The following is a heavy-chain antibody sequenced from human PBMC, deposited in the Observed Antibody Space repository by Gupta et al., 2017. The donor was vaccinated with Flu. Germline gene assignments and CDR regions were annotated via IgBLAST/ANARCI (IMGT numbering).Heavy chain of an antibody. D-gene: IGHD2-2*01. J-gene: IGHJ4*02. CDR2: ILSSGST. Sequence: CGGVAQRPGRALEWIGYILSSGSTYYNPSPGGRVVIPMDRSKNVFSVRLTSVTAADTAVYYCARGGGGYCSSTRCYWLDSWGQGTLVTVSS. CDR3: ARGGGGYCSSTRCYWLDS. V-gene: IGHV4-31*02.